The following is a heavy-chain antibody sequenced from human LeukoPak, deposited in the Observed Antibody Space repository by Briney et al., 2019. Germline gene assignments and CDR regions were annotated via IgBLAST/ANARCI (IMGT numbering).Heavy chain of an antibody. CDR3: AKERLLCTGFFDY. CDR2: IRYDGSNK. D-gene: IGHD3-3*01. CDR1: GFTFSSYG. J-gene: IGHJ4*02. Sequence: GGSLRLSCAASGFTFSSYGMHWVRQAPGKGLEWVAFIRYDGSNKYYADSVKGRFTISRDNSKNTLYLQMNSLRAEDTAVYYCAKERLLCTGFFDYWGQGTLVTVSS. V-gene: IGHV3-30*02.